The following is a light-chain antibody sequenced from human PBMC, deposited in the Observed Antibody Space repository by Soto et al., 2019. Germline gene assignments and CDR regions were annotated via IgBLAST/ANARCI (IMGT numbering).Light chain of an antibody. V-gene: IGKV3-15*01. J-gene: IGKJ4*01. Sequence: EKVMTQSPATLSVSPGERATVSCRASQNVNSNLVWYQQKPGQAPRLLIYGASTRATGIPARFSGSASGTEFTLSISSLQSEDLAVYYCQQCDDWPLTFGGGTKVEIK. CDR1: QNVNSN. CDR3: QQCDDWPLT. CDR2: GAS.